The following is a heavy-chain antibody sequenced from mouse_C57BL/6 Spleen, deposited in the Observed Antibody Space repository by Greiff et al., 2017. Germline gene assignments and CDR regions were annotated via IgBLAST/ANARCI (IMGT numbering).Heavy chain of an antibody. CDR1: GYAFTNYL. J-gene: IGHJ3*01. CDR2: INPGSGGT. D-gene: IGHD1-2*01. Sequence: QVQLQQSGAELVRPGTSVKVSCKASGYAFTNYLIEWVKQRPGQGLEWIGVINPGSGGTNYNEKFKGKATLTADKSSSTAYMQLSSLTSEDSAVYFCAKAGWGGAWFAYWGQGTLVTVSA. CDR3: AKAGWGGAWFAY. V-gene: IGHV1-54*01.